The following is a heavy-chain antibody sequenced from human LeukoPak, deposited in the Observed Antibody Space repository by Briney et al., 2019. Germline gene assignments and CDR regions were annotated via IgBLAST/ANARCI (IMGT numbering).Heavy chain of an antibody. CDR3: ARGVVPAAMDGGTNFDY. V-gene: IGHV4-31*03. D-gene: IGHD2-2*01. J-gene: IGHJ4*02. CDR1: GGSISSGGYY. CDR2: IYYSGST. Sequence: PSGTLSLTCTVSGGSISSGGYYWSWIRQHPGKGLEWIGYIYYSGSTYYNPSLKSRVTISVDTSKNQFSLKLSSVTAADTAVYYCARGVVPAAMDGGTNFDYWGQGTLVTVSS.